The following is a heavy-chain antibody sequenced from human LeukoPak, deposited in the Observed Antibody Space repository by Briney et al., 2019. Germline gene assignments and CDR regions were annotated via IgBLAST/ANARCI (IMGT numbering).Heavy chain of an antibody. Sequence: SETLSLTCTVSGGSISSYYWSWIRQPAGKGLEWIGRIYTSGSTNYNPSLKSRVTMSVDTSKNQFSLKLSSVTAADTAVYYCARRSWSVAAAGTGYYYMDVWGKGTTVTVSS. CDR2: IYTSGST. CDR3: ARRSWSVAAAGTGYYYMDV. D-gene: IGHD6-13*01. J-gene: IGHJ6*03. CDR1: GGSISSYY. V-gene: IGHV4-4*07.